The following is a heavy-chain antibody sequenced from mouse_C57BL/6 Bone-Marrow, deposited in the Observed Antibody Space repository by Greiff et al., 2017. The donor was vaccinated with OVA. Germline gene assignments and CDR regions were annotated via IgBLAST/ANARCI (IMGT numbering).Heavy chain of an antibody. J-gene: IGHJ2*01. Sequence: EVKLVESGGGLVQPGGSMKLSCVASGFTFSNYWMNWVRQSPEKGLEWVAQIRLKSDNYATHYAESVKGRFTISRDDSKSSVYLQMNNLRAEDTGIYYCTGGGYGNPFDYWGQGTTLTVSS. CDR3: TGGGYGNPFDY. CDR1: GFTFSNYW. D-gene: IGHD2-1*01. CDR2: IRLKSDNYAT. V-gene: IGHV6-3*01.